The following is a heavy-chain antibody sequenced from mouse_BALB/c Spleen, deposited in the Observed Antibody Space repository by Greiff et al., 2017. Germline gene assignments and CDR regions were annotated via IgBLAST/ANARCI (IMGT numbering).Heavy chain of an antibody. Sequence: EVQLLQSGAGLVKPGASVKLSCTASGFNIKDTYMHWVRQRPEQGLEWIGRIDTADGNTNYDPNFQGKATITADTSSNTAYLQLSSLTSEDTAVYYCASGALNGTCVAMDDWGQGTSVTVSS. CDR2: IDTADGNT. J-gene: IGHJ4*01. D-gene: IGHD2-1*01. CDR3: ASGALNGTCVAMDD. V-gene: IGHV14-3*02. CDR1: GFNIKDTY.